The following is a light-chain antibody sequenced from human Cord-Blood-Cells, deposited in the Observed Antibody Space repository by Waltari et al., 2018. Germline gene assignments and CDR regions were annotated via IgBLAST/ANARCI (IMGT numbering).Light chain of an antibody. CDR2: GAS. CDR1: QSVSSSY. CDR3: QQYGSSPPLT. Sequence: DTVLTQSPGTLSLSPGDRATLSCRASQSVSSSYLAWYQQKPGQAPRLLIYGASSRATGIPDRFSGSGSGTDFTLTISRLEPEDFAVYYCQQYGSSPPLTFGGGTKVEIK. V-gene: IGKV3-20*01. J-gene: IGKJ4*01.